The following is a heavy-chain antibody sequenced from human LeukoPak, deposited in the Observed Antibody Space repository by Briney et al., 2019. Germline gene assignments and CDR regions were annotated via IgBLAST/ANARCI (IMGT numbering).Heavy chain of an antibody. CDR1: GGSFSGYY. V-gene: IGHV4-34*01. J-gene: IGHJ5*02. CDR3: ARGQTTVTTLWFDP. Sequence: PSETLSLTCAVYGGSFSGYYWSWIRQPPGKGLEWMGEINHSGSTNYNPSLKSRVTISVDTSKNQFSLKLSSVTAADTAVYYCARGQTTVTTLWFDPWGQGTLVTVSS. CDR2: INHSGST. D-gene: IGHD4-17*01.